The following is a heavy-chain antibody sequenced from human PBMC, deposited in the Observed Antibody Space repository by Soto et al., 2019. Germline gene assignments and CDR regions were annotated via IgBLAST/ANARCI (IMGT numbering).Heavy chain of an antibody. CDR2: IYHSGST. CDR3: ARDQNGSGNYYTRYFDY. V-gene: IGHV4-4*02. Sequence: SETLSLTCTVSGGSISSSSYYWWSWVRQSPGKGLEWIGEIYHSGSTNYNPSLKSRVTISVDKSKNQFSLNLSSVTAADTAVYYCARDQNGSGNYYTRYFDYWGQGTLVTVSS. J-gene: IGHJ4*02. CDR1: GGSISSSSYYW. D-gene: IGHD3-10*01.